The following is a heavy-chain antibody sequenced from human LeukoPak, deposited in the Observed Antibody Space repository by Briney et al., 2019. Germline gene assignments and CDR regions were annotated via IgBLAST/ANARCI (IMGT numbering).Heavy chain of an antibody. J-gene: IGHJ3*02. CDR3: ARDLPKTGYVGALDI. V-gene: IGHV1-69*06. CDR1: GGTFSSYA. CDR2: IIPIFGTA. Sequence: SVKVSCKASGGTFSSYAISWVRQAPGQGLEWMGGIIPIFGTANYAQKFQGRVTITADKSTSTAYMELNSLTSDDTAVYYCARDLPKTGYVGALDIWGQGTMVTVSS. D-gene: IGHD5-12*01.